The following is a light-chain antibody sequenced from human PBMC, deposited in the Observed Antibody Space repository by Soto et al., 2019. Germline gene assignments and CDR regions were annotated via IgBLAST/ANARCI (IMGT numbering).Light chain of an antibody. CDR3: CSYAGSYTYV. CDR1: SSDVGGHNY. J-gene: IGLJ1*01. V-gene: IGLV2-11*01. CDR2: DVS. Sequence: QSVLTQPRSVSGSPGQSITISCTGTSSDVGGHNYVSWYQHHPGKAPKLMIYDVSKRPSGVPDRFSGSKSGNTASLTISGLQAEDEADYYCCSYAGSYTYVFATGTKLTVL.